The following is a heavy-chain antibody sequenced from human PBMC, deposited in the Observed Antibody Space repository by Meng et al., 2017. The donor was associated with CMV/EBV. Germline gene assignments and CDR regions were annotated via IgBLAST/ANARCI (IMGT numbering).Heavy chain of an antibody. Sequence: QVQLQQWGPGLLKPSETLSLTCAVYGGSFSGYYWSWIRQPPGKGLEWIGEINHSGSTNYNPPLKSRVTISVDTSKNQFSLKLSSVTAADTAVYYCARGGIAAAGPFDYWGQGTLVTVSS. D-gene: IGHD6-13*01. J-gene: IGHJ4*02. CDR1: GGSFSGYY. V-gene: IGHV4-34*01. CDR3: ARGGIAAAGPFDY. CDR2: INHSGST.